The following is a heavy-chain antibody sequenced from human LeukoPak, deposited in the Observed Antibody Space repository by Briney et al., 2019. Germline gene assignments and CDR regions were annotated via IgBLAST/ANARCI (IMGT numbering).Heavy chain of an antibody. V-gene: IGHV4-38-2*01. CDR3: SSGTTVTTYGY. Sequence: SETLSLTCAVSGGSISSGYYWTWIRQPPGKGREWIGTIRHSGTTYYNPSLKRRVTISIDSSKNQFSLNLTSVTAADTAVYYCSSGTTVTTYGYWGQGTLVTVSS. D-gene: IGHD4-17*01. CDR2: IRHSGTT. CDR1: GGSISSGYY. J-gene: IGHJ4*02.